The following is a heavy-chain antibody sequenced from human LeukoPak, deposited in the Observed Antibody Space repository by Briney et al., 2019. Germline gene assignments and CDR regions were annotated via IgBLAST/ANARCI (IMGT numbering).Heavy chain of an antibody. CDR2: INPNSGGT. V-gene: IGHV1-2*02. CDR1: GYTFTGYY. CDR3: ASQVTYSSSRLAVGYYYMDV. J-gene: IGHJ6*03. Sequence: ASVKVSCKASGYTFTGYYMHWVRQAPGQGLEWMGWINPNSGGTNYAQKFQGRVTMTRDTSISTAYMELSSLRSEDTAVYYCASQVTYSSSRLAVGYYYMDVWGKGTTVTVSS. D-gene: IGHD6-6*01.